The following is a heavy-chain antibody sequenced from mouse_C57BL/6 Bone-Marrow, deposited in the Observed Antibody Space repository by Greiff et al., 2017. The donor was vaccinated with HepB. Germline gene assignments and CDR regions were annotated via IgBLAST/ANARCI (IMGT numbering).Heavy chain of an antibody. CDR1: GFTFSSYG. D-gene: IGHD3-2*02. J-gene: IGHJ3*01. CDR2: ISSGGSYT. Sequence: EVKVVESGGDLVKPGGSLKLSCAASGFTFSSYGMSWVRQTPDKRLEWVATISSGGSYTYYPDSVKGRFTISRDNAKNTLYLQMSSLKSEDTAMYYCARPADQVSFAYWGQGTLVTVSA. V-gene: IGHV5-6*01. CDR3: ARPADQVSFAY.